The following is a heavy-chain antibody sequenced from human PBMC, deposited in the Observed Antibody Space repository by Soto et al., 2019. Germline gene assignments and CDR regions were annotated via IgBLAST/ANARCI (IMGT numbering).Heavy chain of an antibody. J-gene: IGHJ6*02. D-gene: IGHD2-2*02. CDR2: IRSKAYGGTT. CDR1: GFTFGDYA. CDR3: TRDCSSTSCYRVSYYYYGMDV. Sequence: PGGSLRLSCTASGFTFGDYAMSWVRQAPGKGLEWVGFIRSKAYGGTTEYAASVKGRFTISRDDSKSIAYLQMNSLKTEDTAVYYCTRDCSSTSCYRVSYYYYGMDVWGQGTTVTVSS. V-gene: IGHV3-49*04.